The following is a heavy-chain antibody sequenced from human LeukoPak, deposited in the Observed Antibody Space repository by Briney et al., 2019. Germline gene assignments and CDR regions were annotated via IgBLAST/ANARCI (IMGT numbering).Heavy chain of an antibody. CDR2: IYTSGST. Sequence: SETLSLTCTVSGCSISSGRYYWSWIRQPAGKGLEGIGRIYTSGSTNYNPSLKSRVTISVDTSKNQFPLKLSSVTAADTAVYYCARDGMRGYSYGLEIDYWGQGTLVTVSS. D-gene: IGHD5-18*01. J-gene: IGHJ4*02. CDR3: ARDGMRGYSYGLEIDY. CDR1: GCSISSGRYY. V-gene: IGHV4-61*02.